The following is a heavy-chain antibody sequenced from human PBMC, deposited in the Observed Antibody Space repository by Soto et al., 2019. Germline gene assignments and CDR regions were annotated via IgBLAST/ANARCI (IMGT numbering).Heavy chain of an antibody. CDR3: ARSTTTVTTGFVAGWFDP. CDR1: GGTFSSYA. CDR2: IIPIFGTA. J-gene: IGHJ5*02. D-gene: IGHD4-17*01. Sequence: ASVKVSCKASGGTFSSYAISWVRQAPGQGLEWMGGIIPIFGTANYAQKFQGRVTITADESTSTAYMELSSLRSEDTAVYYCARSTTTVTTGFVAGWFDPWGQGTLVTVSS. V-gene: IGHV1-69*13.